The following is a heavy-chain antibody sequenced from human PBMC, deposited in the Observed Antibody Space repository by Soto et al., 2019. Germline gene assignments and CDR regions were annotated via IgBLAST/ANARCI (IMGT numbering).Heavy chain of an antibody. CDR3: ARGQTYYYDSSGYYFAAFDI. CDR2: INHSGST. Sequence: SETLSLTCAVYGGSFSGYYWSWIRQPPGKGLEWIGEINHSGSTNYNPSLKSRVTISVDTSKNQFSLKLSSVTAADTAVYYCARGQTYYYDSSGYYFAAFDIWGQGTMVTVSS. D-gene: IGHD3-22*01. CDR1: GGSFSGYY. V-gene: IGHV4-34*01. J-gene: IGHJ3*02.